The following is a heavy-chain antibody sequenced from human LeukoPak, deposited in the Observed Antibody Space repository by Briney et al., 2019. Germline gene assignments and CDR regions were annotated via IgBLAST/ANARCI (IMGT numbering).Heavy chain of an antibody. CDR2: ISSSGSTI. D-gene: IGHD5-18*01. Sequence: PGGSLRLSCAASGFTFSDYYMSWIRQAPGKGLEWVSYISSSGSTIYYADSVKGRFTISRDNAKNSLYLQMNSLRAEDTAVYYCARDSPFAAMVTQDYWGQGTLVTVSS. CDR1: GFTFSDYY. J-gene: IGHJ4*02. CDR3: ARDSPFAAMVTQDY. V-gene: IGHV3-11*04.